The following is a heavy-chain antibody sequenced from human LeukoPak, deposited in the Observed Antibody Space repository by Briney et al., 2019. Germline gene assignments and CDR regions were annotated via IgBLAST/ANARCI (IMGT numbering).Heavy chain of an antibody. Sequence: ASVKVSCKASGYTFSGYYMHWVRQAPGQGLEWMGWINPNSGDTNYAQKFQGRVTMTRNTSISTAYMELSSLRSEDTAVYYCARRRPSGWFEYYYYYGMDVWGQGTTVTVSS. D-gene: IGHD6-19*01. V-gene: IGHV1-2*02. CDR3: ARRRPSGWFEYYYYYGMDV. CDR1: GYTFSGYY. CDR2: INPNSGDT. J-gene: IGHJ6*02.